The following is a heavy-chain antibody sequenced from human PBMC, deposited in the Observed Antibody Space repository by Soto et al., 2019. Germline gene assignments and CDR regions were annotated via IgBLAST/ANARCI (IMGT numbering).Heavy chain of an antibody. Sequence: GGALRLSCAASGFTFSSSAMSWGRQAPGKGLEWVSAISGSGGSTYYADTVKGRFTVSRDNSKNTLYLQMNSLRAEDTAVYYCARSGYYYPLDFDHWGQGNLVTVYS. CDR1: GFTFSSSA. D-gene: IGHD3-22*01. V-gene: IGHV3-23*01. J-gene: IGHJ4*02. CDR2: ISGSGGST. CDR3: ARSGYYYPLDFDH.